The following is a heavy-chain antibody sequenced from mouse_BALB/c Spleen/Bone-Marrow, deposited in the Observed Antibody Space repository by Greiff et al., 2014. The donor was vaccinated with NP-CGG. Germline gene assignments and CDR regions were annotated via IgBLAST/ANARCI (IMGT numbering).Heavy chain of an antibody. D-gene: IGHD1-1*01. CDR2: ISSGSSTI. J-gene: IGHJ2*02. Sequence: EVMLVESGGGLVQPGGSRKLSCAASGFTFSSFGMHWVRQAPGKGLEWVAYISSGSSTIYYADTVMGRFTISRDNPKNTLFLQMTSLRSEVPAMYYFASLGSSSGYLDYGGQGISLTVSS. V-gene: IGHV5-17*02. CDR3: ASLGSSSGYLDY. CDR1: GFTFSSFG.